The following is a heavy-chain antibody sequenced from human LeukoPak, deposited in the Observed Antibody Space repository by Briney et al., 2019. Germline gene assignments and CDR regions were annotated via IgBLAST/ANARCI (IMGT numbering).Heavy chain of an antibody. V-gene: IGHV4-39*01. Sequence: SETLPLTCTVSGGSISSSSHYWAWIRQPPGKGLEWIGSIHYGGSTYYNPSLKSRVAIFADTSKNQFSLKLSSVTASDTAVYFCARRVIVATIDYWGQGTLVTVSS. D-gene: IGHD5-12*01. CDR3: ARRVIVATIDY. CDR1: GGSISSSSHY. CDR2: IHYGGST. J-gene: IGHJ4*02.